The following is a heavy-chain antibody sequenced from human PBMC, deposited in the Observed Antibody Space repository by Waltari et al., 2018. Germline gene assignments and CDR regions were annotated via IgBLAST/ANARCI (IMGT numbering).Heavy chain of an antibody. CDR1: GFTFSSSW. J-gene: IGHJ4*02. CDR3: AREGSGSPTGG. Sequence: EVQLVESGGGLVQPGGSLSLSCAGSGFTFSSSWMHWVRHAPGKGLVWVSRINSDGSSTSYADSVKGRFTISRDNAKNTLYLQMNSLRAEDTAVYYCAREGSGSPTGGRGQGTLVTVSS. D-gene: IGHD1-26*01. CDR2: INSDGSST. V-gene: IGHV3-74*01.